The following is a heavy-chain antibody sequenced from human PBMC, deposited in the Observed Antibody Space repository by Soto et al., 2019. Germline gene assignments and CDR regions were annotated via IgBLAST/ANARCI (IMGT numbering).Heavy chain of an antibody. Sequence: ASVKVSCKASGYTFTSYAMHWVRQAPGQRLEWMGWINAGNGNTKYSQKFQGRVTITRDTSASTAYMELSSLRSEDTAVYYCARGGRAAFDSSGYYYVGDPWGQGTLVTVSS. J-gene: IGHJ5*02. CDR2: INAGNGNT. D-gene: IGHD3-22*01. V-gene: IGHV1-3*01. CDR1: GYTFTSYA. CDR3: ARGGRAAFDSSGYYYVGDP.